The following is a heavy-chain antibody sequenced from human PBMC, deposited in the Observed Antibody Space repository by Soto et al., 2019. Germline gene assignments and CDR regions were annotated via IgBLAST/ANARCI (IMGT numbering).Heavy chain of an antibody. J-gene: IGHJ4*02. V-gene: IGHV2-5*02. Sequence: SVPTLVNPTQTFTLACTFSGFSLSTSGMGVGWIRQPPGKALEWLALIYWDDDKRYSPSLKSRLTITKDTSKNRVVLTMTNMDPVDTATYYCAHYSSPSSFVYWGQGTLGTVPS. CDR3: AHYSSPSSFVY. CDR1: GFSLSTSGMG. D-gene: IGHD6-13*01. CDR2: IYWDDDK.